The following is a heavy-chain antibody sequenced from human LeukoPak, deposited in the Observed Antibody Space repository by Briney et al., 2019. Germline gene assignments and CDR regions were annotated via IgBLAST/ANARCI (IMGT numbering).Heavy chain of an antibody. CDR2: IWYDGSNK. CDR1: GFTFSSYG. V-gene: IGHV3-33*01. Sequence: GGSLRLSCAASGFTFSSYGMHWVRQAPGKGLEWVAVIWYDGSNKYYADSVKGRFTISRDNSKNTLYLQMNSLRAEDTAVYYCARGSAFLDIVVVPAAVHGFYMDVWGKGTTVTVSS. J-gene: IGHJ6*03. CDR3: ARGSAFLDIVVVPAAVHGFYMDV. D-gene: IGHD2-2*01.